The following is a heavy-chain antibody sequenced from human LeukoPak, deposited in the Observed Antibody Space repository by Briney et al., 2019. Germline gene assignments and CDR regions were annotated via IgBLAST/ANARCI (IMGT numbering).Heavy chain of an antibody. J-gene: IGHJ3*02. CDR1: GGSFSGYY. Sequence: SETLSLTFALYGGSFSGYYWSWIRQPPGKGLEWIGEINHSGSTNYSPSLKSRVTISLDTSKNQFSLKLSSVTAADTAVYYCARGSRLTGTFDIWGQGTMVTVSS. D-gene: IGHD3-9*01. V-gene: IGHV4-34*01. CDR3: ARGSRLTGTFDI. CDR2: INHSGST.